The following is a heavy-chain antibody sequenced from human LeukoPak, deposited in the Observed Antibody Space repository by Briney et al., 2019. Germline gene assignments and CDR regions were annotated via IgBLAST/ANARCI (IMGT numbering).Heavy chain of an antibody. CDR2: IYTSGST. CDR3: AREGFLGGAPTPIFDY. D-gene: IGHD1-26*01. Sequence: PSETLSLTCTVSGGSISSGSYYWSWIRQPAGKGLEWIGRIYTSGSTNYNPSLKSRVTISVDTSKNQFSLKLSSVTAADTAVYYCAREGFLGGAPTPIFDYWGQGTLVTVSS. CDR1: GGSISSGSYY. J-gene: IGHJ4*02. V-gene: IGHV4-61*02.